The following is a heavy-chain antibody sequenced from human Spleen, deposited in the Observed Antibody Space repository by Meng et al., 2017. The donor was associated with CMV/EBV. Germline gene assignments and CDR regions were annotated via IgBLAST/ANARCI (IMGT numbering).Heavy chain of an antibody. CDR1: GDPMNSYY. J-gene: IGHJ4*02. D-gene: IGHD1-7*01. V-gene: IGHV4-59*01. CDR2: ISDSGST. Sequence: SETLSLTCTVSGDPMNSYYWSWIRQPPGKGLEWIGYISDSGSTNYNPSLKSRVTLSEDTSKNQFSLKLRSVTAADTAVYYCARALDRWNYPDYWGQGMPVTVSS. CDR3: ARALDRWNYPDY.